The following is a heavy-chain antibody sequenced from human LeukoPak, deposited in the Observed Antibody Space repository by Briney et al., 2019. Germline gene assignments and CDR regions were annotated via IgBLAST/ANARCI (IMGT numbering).Heavy chain of an antibody. D-gene: IGHD3-10*01. CDR1: GYSISSGYY. V-gene: IGHV4-38-2*01. J-gene: IGHJ4*02. CDR2: IYHSGST. Sequence: SATLSLTCAVSGYSISSGYYWGWIRQPPGKGLEWIGSIYHSGSTYYNPSLKSRVTISVDTSKNQFSMKLSSVTAADTAVYYYASYRGVLDYWGQGTLVTVSS. CDR3: ASYRGVLDY.